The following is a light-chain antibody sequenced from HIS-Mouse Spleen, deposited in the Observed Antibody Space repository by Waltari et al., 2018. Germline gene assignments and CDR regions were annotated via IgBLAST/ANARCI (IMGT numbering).Light chain of an antibody. CDR1: SSDVGGYNY. CDR3: SSYTSSSTYVV. V-gene: IGLV2-14*03. CDR2: DVR. Sequence: QSALTQPASVSGSPGQSITISCTGTSSDVGGYNYVSWYQQHPGKAPKLMIYDVRNRPSWVSNRFSGSKSGNTSSLTISGLQAEDEADYYCSSYTSSSTYVVFGGGTKLTVL. J-gene: IGLJ2*01.